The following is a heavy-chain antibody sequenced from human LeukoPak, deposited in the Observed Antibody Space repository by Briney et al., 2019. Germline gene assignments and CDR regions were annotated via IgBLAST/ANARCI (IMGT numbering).Heavy chain of an antibody. J-gene: IGHJ2*01. Sequence: SETLSLTCTVSGGSINDYYWSWVRQPAGKGLEWIGRIYTSGSTNYNPSLKNRVTMSIDTSKNQFSLKLSSVTAADTAVYFCARDLYCSRTSCFPSSYWYFDFWGRGTLVTVSS. V-gene: IGHV4-4*07. CDR2: IYTSGST. CDR1: GGSINDYY. D-gene: IGHD2-2*01. CDR3: ARDLYCSRTSCFPSSYWYFDF.